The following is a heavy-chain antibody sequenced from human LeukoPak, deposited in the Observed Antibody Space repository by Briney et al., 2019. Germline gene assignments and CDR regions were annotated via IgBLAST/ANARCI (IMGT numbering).Heavy chain of an antibody. V-gene: IGHV1-69*13. D-gene: IGHD3-10*01. CDR1: GGTFSSYA. J-gene: IGHJ4*02. Sequence: ASVKVSCKASGGTFSSYAISWVRQAPGQGLEWMGGIIPIFGTANYAQKFQGRVTITADESTSTAYMELSSLRSEDTAVYYCAKYPYFRGYDSWGQGTLVTVSS. CDR2: IIPIFGTA. CDR3: AKYPYFRGYDS.